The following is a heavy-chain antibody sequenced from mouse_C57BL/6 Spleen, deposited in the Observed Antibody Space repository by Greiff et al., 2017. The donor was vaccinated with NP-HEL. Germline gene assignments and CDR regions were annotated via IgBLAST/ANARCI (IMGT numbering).Heavy chain of an antibody. CDR3: ARDIYYGSSSWYFDV. CDR2: ISDGGSYT. CDR1: GFTFSSYA. D-gene: IGHD1-1*01. Sequence: EVMLVESGGGLVKPGGSLKLSCAASGFTFSSYAMSWVRQTPEKRLEWVATISDGGSYTYYPDNVKGRFTISRDNAKNNLYLQMSHLKSEDTAMYYCARDIYYGSSSWYFDVWGTGTTVTVSS. V-gene: IGHV5-4*01. J-gene: IGHJ1*03.